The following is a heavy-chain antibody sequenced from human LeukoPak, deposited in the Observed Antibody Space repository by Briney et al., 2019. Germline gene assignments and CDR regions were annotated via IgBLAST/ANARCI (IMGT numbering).Heavy chain of an antibody. CDR3: ARDPGDRFDY. Sequence: GGSLRLSCAASGFTFSSYGMHWVRQAPGKWLEWVAFIRYDGSNKYYADSAKGRFTISRDNSKNTVYLQMNSLRPEDTAVYYCARDPGDRFDYWGQGTLVTVSS. CDR1: GFTFSSYG. J-gene: IGHJ4*02. D-gene: IGHD3-16*01. CDR2: IRYDGSNK. V-gene: IGHV3-30*02.